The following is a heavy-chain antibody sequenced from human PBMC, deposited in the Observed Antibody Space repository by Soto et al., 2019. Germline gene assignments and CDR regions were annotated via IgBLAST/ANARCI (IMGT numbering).Heavy chain of an antibody. CDR3: ATEGAKTTGNFDY. CDR2: VSPHGANT. CDR1: GFTFGSCG. V-gene: IGHV3-23*01. Sequence: LRLSCVASGFTFGSCGMNWVRQAPGKGLEWVAGVSPHGANTYYADSVRGRFIISRDDSRNTVSLDMNSLRGEDSAVYYCATEGAKTTGNFDYGGEGTVVTVYS. J-gene: IGHJ4*02. D-gene: IGHD1-26*01.